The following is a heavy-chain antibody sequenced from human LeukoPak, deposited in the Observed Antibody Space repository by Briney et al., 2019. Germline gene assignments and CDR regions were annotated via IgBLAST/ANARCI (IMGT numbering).Heavy chain of an antibody. CDR3: AKYPPLTGTTSYFDY. Sequence: PGGSLRLSCAASGFTFSSYAMSWVRQAPGKGLGWVSAISGSGGSTYYADSVKGRFTISRDNSKNTLYLQMNSLRAEDTAVYYCAKYPPLTGTTSYFDYWGQGTLVTVSS. J-gene: IGHJ4*02. V-gene: IGHV3-23*01. CDR1: GFTFSSYA. CDR2: ISGSGGST. D-gene: IGHD1-20*01.